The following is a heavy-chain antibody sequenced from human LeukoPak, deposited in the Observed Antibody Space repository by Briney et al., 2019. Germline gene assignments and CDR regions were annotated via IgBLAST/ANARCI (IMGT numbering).Heavy chain of an antibody. CDR1: GRSISSYY. CDR3: ARYDFWTGSSSVGAMDV. D-gene: IGHD3-3*01. Sequence: SETLSLNCTVSGRSISSYYWNSIRQPPGKGQDCIGNIHYSGSTNYNPSLKCRVTISVDSSKNQFSLKLSSVTAADTAVYFCARYDFWTGSSSVGAMDVWGQGTTVTVSS. J-gene: IGHJ6*02. V-gene: IGHV4-59*01. CDR2: IHYSGST.